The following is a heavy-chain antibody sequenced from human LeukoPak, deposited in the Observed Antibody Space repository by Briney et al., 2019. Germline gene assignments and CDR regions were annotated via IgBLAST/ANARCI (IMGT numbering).Heavy chain of an antibody. V-gene: IGHV4-39*07. Sequence: PSETLSLTCTVSGGSISSTSYCWGWIRQPPGKGLEWIGSICYSGSTYYKPSLKSRVTISVDTSKNQFSLKLSSVTAADTAVYYCAQDYYDSSGYSILGYWGQGTLVTVSS. D-gene: IGHD3-22*01. CDR3: AQDYYDSSGYSILGY. CDR1: GGSISSTSYC. CDR2: ICYSGST. J-gene: IGHJ4*02.